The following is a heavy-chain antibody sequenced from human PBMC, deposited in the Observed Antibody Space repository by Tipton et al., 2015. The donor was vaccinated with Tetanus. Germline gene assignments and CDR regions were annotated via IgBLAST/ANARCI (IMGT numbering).Heavy chain of an antibody. D-gene: IGHD2-2*01. V-gene: IGHV4-61*01. Sequence: TLSLTCTVSGGSLFSGSYYWGWIRQPPGKGLEWIGYIYYSGSTNYNPSLKSRVTISVDTSKNQFSLKLSSVTAADTAVYYCARDSPDILLVPAVWGQGTLVTVSS. CDR3: ARDSPDILLVPAV. CDR1: GGSLFSGSYY. J-gene: IGHJ4*02. CDR2: IYYSGST.